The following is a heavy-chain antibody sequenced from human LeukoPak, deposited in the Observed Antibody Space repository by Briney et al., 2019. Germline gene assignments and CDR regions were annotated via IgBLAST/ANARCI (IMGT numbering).Heavy chain of an antibody. J-gene: IGHJ4*02. Sequence: PSETLSLTCTVSGGSISSGGYYWSWIRQHPGKGLEWIGYIYYSGSTYYNPSLKGRVTISVDTSKNQFSLKLSSVTAADTAVYYCARVSGRMVTSTFDYWGQGTLVTVSS. CDR1: GGSISSGGYY. D-gene: IGHD5-18*01. CDR3: ARVSGRMVTSTFDY. V-gene: IGHV4-31*03. CDR2: IYYSGST.